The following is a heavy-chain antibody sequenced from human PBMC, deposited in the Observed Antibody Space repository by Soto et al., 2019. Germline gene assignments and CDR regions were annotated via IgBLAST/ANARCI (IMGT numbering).Heavy chain of an antibody. Sequence: PSQTLSLTCAISGDSVSSGSVAWNWIRQSPSRGLEWLGRTYYRSKWYNDYAVSVKSRITINPDTSKNQFSLQLNSVTPEDTALYYCARGSGGLYVFDYWGQGTLVTVSS. CDR2: TYYRSKWYN. CDR3: ARGSGGLYVFDY. V-gene: IGHV6-1*01. CDR1: GDSVSSGSVA. D-gene: IGHD2-15*01. J-gene: IGHJ4*02.